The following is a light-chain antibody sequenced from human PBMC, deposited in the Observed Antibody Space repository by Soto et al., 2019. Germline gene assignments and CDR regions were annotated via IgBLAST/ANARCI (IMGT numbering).Light chain of an antibody. CDR1: SSDVGGYNY. V-gene: IGLV2-8*01. CDR3: NSYAGSYNGV. CDR2: EVS. Sequence: QSVLTQPPSASGSPGQSVTISCTGTSSDVGGYNYVSWYQQHPGKAPKLLIYEVSKRPSGVPDRFSGSKSGNTASLTVSGLLAGDGADYYCNSYAGSYNGVFGGGTNVTVL. J-gene: IGLJ3*02.